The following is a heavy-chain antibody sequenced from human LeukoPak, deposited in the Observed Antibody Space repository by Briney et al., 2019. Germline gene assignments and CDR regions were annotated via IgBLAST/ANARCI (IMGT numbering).Heavy chain of an antibody. Sequence: SETLSLTCTVSGGSISSSSYYWGWVRQPPGKGLEWIGSIYYSGSTYYNPSLKSRATISVDTSKNQFSLKLSSVTAADTAVYYCARTLVVAVRDAFDIWGQGTMVTVSS. V-gene: IGHV4-39*01. CDR3: ARTLVVAVRDAFDI. CDR2: IYYSGST. D-gene: IGHD2-15*01. J-gene: IGHJ3*02. CDR1: GGSISSSSYY.